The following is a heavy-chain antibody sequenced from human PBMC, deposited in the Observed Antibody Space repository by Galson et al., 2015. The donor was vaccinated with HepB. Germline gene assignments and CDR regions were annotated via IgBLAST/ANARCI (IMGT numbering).Heavy chain of an antibody. CDR2: IYYSGST. V-gene: IGHV4-39*01. Sequence: LSLTCTVSGGSISSSSYYWGWIRQPPGKGLEWIGSIYYSGSTYYNPSLKSRVTISVDTSKNQFSLKLSSVTAADTAVYYCARPGGIAVAGLVWNAFDIWGQGTMVTVSS. D-gene: IGHD6-19*01. CDR3: ARPGGIAVAGLVWNAFDI. CDR1: GGSISSSSYY. J-gene: IGHJ3*02.